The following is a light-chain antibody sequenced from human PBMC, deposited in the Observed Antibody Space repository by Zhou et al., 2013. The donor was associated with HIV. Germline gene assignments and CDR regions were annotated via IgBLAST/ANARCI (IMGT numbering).Light chain of an antibody. V-gene: IGKV1-5*03. J-gene: IGKJ2*01. CDR3: QQHDSYPYT. CDR1: QSITTW. Sequence: DIQMTQSPSTLSASVGDRVTITCRASQSITTWLAWYQQKPGKAPKLLIFKASTLESGVPSRFSGSGSGTQFTLTISGLQPDDFATYYCQQHDSYPYTFGQGTNLE. CDR2: KAS.